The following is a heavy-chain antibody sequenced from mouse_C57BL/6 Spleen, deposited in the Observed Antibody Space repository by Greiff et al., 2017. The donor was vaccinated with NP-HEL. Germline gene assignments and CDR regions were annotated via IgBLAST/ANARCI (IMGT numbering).Heavy chain of an antibody. Sequence: EVQLQQSGPELVKPGASVKISCKASGYTFTDYYMNWVKQSHGKSLEWIGDINPNNGGTSYNQKFKGKATLTVDKSSSTAYMELRSLTSEDSAVYYCARSGSKGFFFDYWGQGTTLTVSS. J-gene: IGHJ2*01. CDR2: INPNNGGT. D-gene: IGHD1-3*01. CDR1: GYTFTDYY. CDR3: ARSGSKGFFFDY. V-gene: IGHV1-26*01.